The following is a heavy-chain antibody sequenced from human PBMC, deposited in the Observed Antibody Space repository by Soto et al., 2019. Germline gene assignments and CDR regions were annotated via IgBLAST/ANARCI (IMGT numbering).Heavy chain of an antibody. CDR1: GGSFSGYY. V-gene: IGHV4-34*01. Sequence: PSETLSLTCAVYGGSFSGYYWSWIRQPPGKRLEWIGEINHSGSTNYNPSLKSRVTISVDTSKNQFSLKLSSVTAADTAVYYCARGFGYCSSTSCPTGEYYYYYMDVWGKGTTVTVSS. CDR3: ARGFGYCSSTSCPTGEYYYYYMDV. J-gene: IGHJ6*03. CDR2: INHSGST. D-gene: IGHD2-2*01.